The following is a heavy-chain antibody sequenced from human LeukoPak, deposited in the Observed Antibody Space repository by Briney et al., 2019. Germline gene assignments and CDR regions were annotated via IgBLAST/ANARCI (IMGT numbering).Heavy chain of an antibody. J-gene: IGHJ6*02. CDR1: GFTFSSNY. D-gene: IGHD3-3*01. CDR2: IYSGGST. CDR3: ARDLGRVTIFGVVAKPGSYYYYGMDV. Sequence: GGSLRLSCAASGFTFSSNYMSWVRQAPGKGLEWVSVIYSGGSTYYTDSVKGRFTISRDNSKNTLYLQMNSLRAEDTAVYYCARDLGRVTIFGVVAKPGSYYYYGMDVWGQGTTVTVSS. V-gene: IGHV3-66*01.